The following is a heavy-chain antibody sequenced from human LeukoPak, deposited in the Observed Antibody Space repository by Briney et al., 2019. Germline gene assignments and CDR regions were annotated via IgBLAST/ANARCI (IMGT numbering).Heavy chain of an antibody. CDR3: ARDSAHVVVVPVAVPPGLDNWFDP. J-gene: IGHJ5*02. CDR1: GFTFSDYY. CDR2: ISGSGSNT. V-gene: IGHV3-11*05. Sequence: GGSLRPSCAASGFTFSDYYMSWIRQAPGKGLEWVSFISGSGSNTKYADSVKGRFTISRDNARNSLYLQMNSLRAEDTAIYYCARDSAHVVVVPVAVPPGLDNWFDPWGQGTLVTVSS. D-gene: IGHD2-2*01.